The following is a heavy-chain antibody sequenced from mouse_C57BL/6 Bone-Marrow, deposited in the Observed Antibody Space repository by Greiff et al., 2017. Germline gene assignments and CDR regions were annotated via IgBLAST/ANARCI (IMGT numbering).Heavy chain of an antibody. CDR2: IDPANGNT. J-gene: IGHJ3*01. CDR3: AGITTVVATPAWFAY. CDR1: GFNIKNTY. D-gene: IGHD1-1*01. V-gene: IGHV14-3*01. Sequence: EVQLQQSVAELVRPGASVKLSCTASGFNIKNTYMHWVKQRPEQGLEWIGRIDPANGNTKYAPKFQGKATITADTSSNTAYLQLSSLTSEDTAIYYCAGITTVVATPAWFAYWGQGTLVTVSA.